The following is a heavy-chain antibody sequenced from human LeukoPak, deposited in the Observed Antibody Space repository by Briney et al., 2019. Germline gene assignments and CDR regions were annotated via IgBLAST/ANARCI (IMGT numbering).Heavy chain of an antibody. V-gene: IGHV3-64D*06. CDR3: VKAQVYCSGGTCYFDY. Sequence: GGSLRLSCSASGFTFRTYVMYWVRQAPGRGLECVSAISGDGYSTYADSVKGRFTISRDNSKNTLYLQMSSLRAEDTAVCYCVKAQVYCSGGTCYFDYWGQGTLVTVSS. D-gene: IGHD2-15*01. CDR2: ISGDGYST. CDR1: GFTFRTYV. J-gene: IGHJ4*02.